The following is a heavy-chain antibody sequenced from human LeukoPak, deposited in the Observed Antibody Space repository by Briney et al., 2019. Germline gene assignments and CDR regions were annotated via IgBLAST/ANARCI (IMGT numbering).Heavy chain of an antibody. CDR2: INHSGST. CDR1: GGSFSGYY. Sequence: SETLSLTCAVYGGSFSGYYWSWIRQPPGKGLEWIGEINHSGSTNYNPSLKSRVTISVDTSKNQFSLKLSSVTAADTAVYYCARLTREIRVYYYYMDVWGKGTTVTVS. J-gene: IGHJ6*03. D-gene: IGHD1-26*01. CDR3: ARLTREIRVYYYYMDV. V-gene: IGHV4-34*01.